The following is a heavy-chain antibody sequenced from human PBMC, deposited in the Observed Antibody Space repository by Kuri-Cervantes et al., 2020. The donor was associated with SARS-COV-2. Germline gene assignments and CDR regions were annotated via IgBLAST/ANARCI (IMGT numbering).Heavy chain of an antibody. Sequence: DSVKGCCKVSGYTLTELSMHWVRQAPGKGLEWMGGFDPEDGETIYAQKFQGRVTMTEDTSTDTAYMELSSLRSEDTAVYYCATSFILELVLLDYWGQGTLVTVSS. D-gene: IGHD1-7*01. CDR3: ATSFILELVLLDY. J-gene: IGHJ4*02. CDR2: FDPEDGET. V-gene: IGHV1-24*01. CDR1: GYTLTELS.